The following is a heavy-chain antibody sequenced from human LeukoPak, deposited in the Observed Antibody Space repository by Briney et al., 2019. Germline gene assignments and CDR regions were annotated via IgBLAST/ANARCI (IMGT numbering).Heavy chain of an antibody. D-gene: IGHD3-16*01. CDR1: GGSISSYY. CDR2: IYYSGST. J-gene: IGHJ5*02. V-gene: IGHV4-59*08. Sequence: SETLSLTCTVSGGSISSYYWSWIRQPPGKGLEWIGYIYYSGSTNYNPSLKSRVTISVDTSKNQFSLKLSSVTAADTAVYYCARHADLLSNWFDPWGQGTLVTVSS. CDR3: ARHADLLSNWFDP.